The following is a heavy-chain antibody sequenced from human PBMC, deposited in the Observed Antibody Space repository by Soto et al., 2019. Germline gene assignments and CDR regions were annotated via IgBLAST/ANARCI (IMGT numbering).Heavy chain of an antibody. CDR1: GFTFDDYA. J-gene: IGHJ4*02. V-gene: IGHV3-9*01. CDR2: ISWNSGSI. D-gene: IGHD5-12*01. Sequence: EVQLVESGGGLVQPGRSLRLSCAASGFTFDDYAMHWVRQAPGKGLEWVSGISWNSGSIGYADSVKGRFTISRDNAKNSLYLQMNSLRAEDTALYYCAKDSRSVATTFDFWGQGTLVTVS. CDR3: AKDSRSVATTFDF.